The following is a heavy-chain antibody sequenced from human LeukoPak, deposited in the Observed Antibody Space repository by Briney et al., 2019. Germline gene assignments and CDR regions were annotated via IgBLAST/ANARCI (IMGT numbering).Heavy chain of an antibody. D-gene: IGHD3-22*01. Sequence: SVKVSCKASGGTFSSYAISWVRQAPGQGLEWMGRIIPILGIVNYAQKFQGRVTITADKSTSTAYMELSSLRSEDTAVYYCARDIEEYYYDSSGSLRYWGQGTLVTVSS. CDR1: GGTFSSYA. CDR2: IIPILGIV. J-gene: IGHJ4*02. CDR3: ARDIEEYYYDSSGSLRY. V-gene: IGHV1-69*04.